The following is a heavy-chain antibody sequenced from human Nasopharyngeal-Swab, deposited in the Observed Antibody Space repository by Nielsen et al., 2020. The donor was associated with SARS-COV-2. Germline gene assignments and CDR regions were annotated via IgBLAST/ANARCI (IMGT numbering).Heavy chain of an antibody. V-gene: IGHV3-73*01. CDR3: ARINPASGSYYDAIDI. D-gene: IGHD1-26*01. Sequence: GESLKISCAASGLGFSASPIIWVRQASGKGLEWVGRIRNKVNSYATTYGVSVKGRFTISRDDSKNTAYLQMSSLKTEDTAVYFCARINPASGSYYDAIDIWGQGTMVTVSS. CDR1: GLGFSASP. J-gene: IGHJ3*02. CDR2: IRNKVNSYAT.